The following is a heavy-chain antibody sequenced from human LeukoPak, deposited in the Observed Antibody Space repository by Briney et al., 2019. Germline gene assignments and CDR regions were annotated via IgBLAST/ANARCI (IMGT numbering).Heavy chain of an antibody. Sequence: GGSLRLSCAASGFTFSRYWMHWVRQAPGKGLVWVSRINSDGSTTSYADSVKGRFTISRDNAKNTLYLQMNSLRAEDTAVYYCARDLTDIVVVPAANYGGDAFDIWGQGTMVTVSS. D-gene: IGHD2-2*01. J-gene: IGHJ3*02. CDR3: ARDLTDIVVVPAANYGGDAFDI. CDR1: GFTFSRYW. CDR2: INSDGSTT. V-gene: IGHV3-74*01.